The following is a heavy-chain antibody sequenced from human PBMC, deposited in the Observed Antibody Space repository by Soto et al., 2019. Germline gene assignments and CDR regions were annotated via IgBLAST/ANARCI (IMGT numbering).Heavy chain of an antibody. D-gene: IGHD3-9*01. V-gene: IGHV1-69*02. CDR3: ASLRFDILTGYYSKYYYYMDV. CDR2: IIPILGIA. Sequence: QVQLVQSGAEVKKPGSSVKVSCKASGGTFSSYTISWVRQAPGQGLEWMGRIIPILGIANYAQKFQGRVTITADKSTSTAYMERSSLRSEDTAVYYCASLRFDILTGYYSKYYYYMDVWGKGTTVTVSS. CDR1: GGTFSSYT. J-gene: IGHJ6*03.